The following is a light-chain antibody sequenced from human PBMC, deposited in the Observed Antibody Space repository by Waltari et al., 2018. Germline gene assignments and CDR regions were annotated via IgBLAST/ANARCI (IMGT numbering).Light chain of an antibody. J-gene: IGKJ2*01. CDR1: QNILYSSNSKNY. V-gene: IGKV4-1*01. CDR2: LAS. CDR3: QQYYSIPYT. Sequence: DIVMTQSPDFLAVSLGERATINCKSSQNILYSSNSKNYLSWYQHKPGQPPKLLIYLASTRGSGVPDRFSGSGSETDFTLTISSLQAEDVAVYYCQQYYSIPYTFGQGTKLEIK.